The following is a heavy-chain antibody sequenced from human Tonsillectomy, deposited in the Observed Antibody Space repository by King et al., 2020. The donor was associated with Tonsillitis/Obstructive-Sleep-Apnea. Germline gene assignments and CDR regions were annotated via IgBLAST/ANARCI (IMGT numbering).Heavy chain of an antibody. V-gene: IGHV3-48*03. CDR3: VREGVSGWSTYYFDY. CDR2: INNGGKT. D-gene: IGHD6-19*01. Sequence: VQLVESGGGLVQPGGSLRLSCAASEFSFTNYEMSWVRQAPGKGLEWVSYINNGGKTYYADSVKGRFTISRDNAKNSLFLQMSSLRAEDTAVYYCVREGVSGWSTYYFDYWGPGTLVTDSS. J-gene: IGHJ4*02. CDR1: EFSFTNYE.